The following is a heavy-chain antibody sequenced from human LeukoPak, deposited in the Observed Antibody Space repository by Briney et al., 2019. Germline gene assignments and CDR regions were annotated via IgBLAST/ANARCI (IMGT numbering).Heavy chain of an antibody. CDR3: ARTVSGSYYNFGY. D-gene: IGHD1-26*01. J-gene: IGHJ4*02. Sequence: SETLSLTCTVSGGSISSYYWSWIRQPPGKGVEWIGYIYYSGSTNYNPSLKSRVTISVDTSKNQFSLKLSSVTAADTAVYYCARTVSGSYYNFGYWGQGTLVTVSS. V-gene: IGHV4-59*08. CDR1: GGSISSYY. CDR2: IYYSGST.